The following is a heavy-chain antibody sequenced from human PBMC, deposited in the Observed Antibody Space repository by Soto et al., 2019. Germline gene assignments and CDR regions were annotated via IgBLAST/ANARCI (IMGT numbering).Heavy chain of an antibody. CDR3: AKDRYGDYGGIDY. CDR1: GFTFGSYV. V-gene: IGHV3-23*01. D-gene: IGHD4-17*01. Sequence: GGSLRLSCAASGFTFGSYVMSWVRQAPGRGLEWVSSLSGSGGRIYYADSVRGRFTISRDNSKNTLYLQMSSLRVEDTAVYYCAKDRYGDYGGIDYWGQGTMVTVSS. J-gene: IGHJ4*02. CDR2: LSGSGGRI.